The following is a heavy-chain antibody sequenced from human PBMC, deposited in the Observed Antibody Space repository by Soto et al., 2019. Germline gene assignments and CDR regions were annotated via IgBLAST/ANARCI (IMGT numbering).Heavy chain of an antibody. CDR1: GGTFSSYA. CDR3: ARGTVYCSSTSCYRSRLHI. Sequence: QVQLLQSGAEVQKPGSSGKVSCKASGGTFSSYAISWVRQAPGQGLEWMGGIIPIFGTANYAQKFEGRVTSTADKSTRKAYMELSRVISVATAVYYYARGTVYCSSTSCYRSRLHIWGQGTMVTVSS. V-gene: IGHV1-69*06. J-gene: IGHJ3*02. D-gene: IGHD2-2*02. CDR2: IIPIFGTA.